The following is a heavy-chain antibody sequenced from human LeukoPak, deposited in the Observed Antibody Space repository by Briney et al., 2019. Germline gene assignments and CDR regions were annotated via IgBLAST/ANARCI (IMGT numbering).Heavy chain of an antibody. CDR2: ISGGGGST. J-gene: IGHJ4*02. Sequence: GGSLRLSCAASGFTLRGYAMNWVRQAPGKGLEWVSTISGGGGSTFYADSVKGRFTISRDNSKNTLYLQMNSLRAEDTAVYYCAKGRGWLQFFDYWGQGTLVTVSS. D-gene: IGHD5-24*01. V-gene: IGHV3-23*01. CDR1: GFTLRGYA. CDR3: AKGRGWLQFFDY.